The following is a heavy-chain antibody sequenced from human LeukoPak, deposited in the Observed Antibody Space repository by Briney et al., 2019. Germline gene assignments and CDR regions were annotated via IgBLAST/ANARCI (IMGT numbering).Heavy chain of an antibody. CDR2: INHSGST. CDR1: GGSFSGYY. Sequence: SETLSLTCAVYGGSFSGYYWSWIRQPPGKGLEWIGEINHSGSTNYNPSLKGRVTVSVDTSKNQFSLRLTSVTAADTAVYYCARARGAVAIDYWGQGTLVTVSS. D-gene: IGHD6-19*01. V-gene: IGHV4-34*01. J-gene: IGHJ4*02. CDR3: ARARGAVAIDY.